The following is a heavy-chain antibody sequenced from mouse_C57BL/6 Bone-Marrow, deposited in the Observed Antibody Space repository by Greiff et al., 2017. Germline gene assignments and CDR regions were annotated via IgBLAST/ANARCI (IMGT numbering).Heavy chain of an antibody. J-gene: IGHJ1*03. V-gene: IGHV1-15*01. Sequence: QVQLQQSGAELVRPGASVTLSCKASGYTFTDYELHWVKQTPVHGLEWIGAIDPETGGTAYTQKFKGKAILTADKSSSTAYMELRSLTSEDSAVYYCTRWDYGDDGDASYWYFDVWGTGTTVTVSS. CDR3: TRWDYGDDGDASYWYFDV. CDR2: IDPETGGT. D-gene: IGHD2-2*01. CDR1: GYTFTDYE.